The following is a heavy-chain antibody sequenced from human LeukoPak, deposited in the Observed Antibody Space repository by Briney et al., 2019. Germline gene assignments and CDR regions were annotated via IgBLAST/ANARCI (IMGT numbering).Heavy chain of an antibody. CDR3: ARDGDAFWFDP. D-gene: IGHD7-27*01. V-gene: IGHV3-7*01. Sequence: GGSLRLSCAASGFSFSNYAMSWVRQAPGKGLEWVANIKQDGSEKYYVDSVKGRFTISRDNAKNSLYLQMNSLRAEDTAVYYCARDGDAFWFDPWGQGTLVTVSS. CDR2: IKQDGSEK. J-gene: IGHJ5*02. CDR1: GFSFSNYA.